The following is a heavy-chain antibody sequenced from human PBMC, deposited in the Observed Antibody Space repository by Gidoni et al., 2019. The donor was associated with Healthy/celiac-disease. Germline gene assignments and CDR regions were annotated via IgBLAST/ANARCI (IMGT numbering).Heavy chain of an antibody. CDR2: IYTSAST. Sequence: QVQLQESGPGLVKPSDTLSLTCTVSGGSISSYYWGWIRQPAGKGLEWIGRIYTSASTNYNPSLKSRVTMSVDTSKNQFSLKLSSVTAADTAVYYCARDVTPDILPPYYDYGMDVWGQGTTVTVSS. V-gene: IGHV4-4*07. D-gene: IGHD3-9*01. CDR3: ARDVTPDILPPYYDYGMDV. J-gene: IGHJ6*02. CDR1: GGSISSYY.